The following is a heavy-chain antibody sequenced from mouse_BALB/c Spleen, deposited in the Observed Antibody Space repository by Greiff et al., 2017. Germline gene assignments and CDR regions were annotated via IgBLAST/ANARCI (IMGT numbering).Heavy chain of an antibody. Sequence: VQLQQSGPELVKPGASVKMSCKASGYTFTSYVMHWVKQKPGQGLEWIGYINPYNDGTKYNEKFKGKATLTSDKSSSTAYMELSSLTSEDSAVYYCARVNYVGNLYYAMDDWGQGTSVTVSS. J-gene: IGHJ4*01. V-gene: IGHV1-14*01. D-gene: IGHD2-1*01. CDR1: GYTFTSYV. CDR3: ARVNYVGNLYYAMDD. CDR2: INPYNDGT.